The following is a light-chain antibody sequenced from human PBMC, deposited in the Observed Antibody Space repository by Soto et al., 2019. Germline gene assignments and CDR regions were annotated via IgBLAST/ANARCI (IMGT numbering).Light chain of an antibody. CDR3: QQYYSTPLT. CDR1: QSVGDY. J-gene: IGKJ4*01. Sequence: EIVLTQSPGTLSLSPGERATLSCRASQSVGDYLAWYQQEPGQAPRLLIYGASTRATGIPARFSGSGSGTEFTLTITSVQAEDVAIYYCQQYYSTPLTFGGGTKVDIK. V-gene: IGKV3-15*01. CDR2: GAS.